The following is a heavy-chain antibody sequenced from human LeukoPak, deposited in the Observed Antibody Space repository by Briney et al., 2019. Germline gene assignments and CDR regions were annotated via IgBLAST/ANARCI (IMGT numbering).Heavy chain of an antibody. J-gene: IGHJ4*02. D-gene: IGHD6-19*01. CDR2: ISSSSSYI. CDR3: ARAGRAAGHGYYFDY. V-gene: IGHV3-21*01. Sequence: GGSLRLSCAASGFTFSSYSMNWVRQAPGKGLEWVSSISSSSSYIYYADSVKGRFTISRDNAKNSLYLQMNSLRAEDTAVYYCARAGRAAGHGYYFDYWGQGTLVTVSS. CDR1: GFTFSSYS.